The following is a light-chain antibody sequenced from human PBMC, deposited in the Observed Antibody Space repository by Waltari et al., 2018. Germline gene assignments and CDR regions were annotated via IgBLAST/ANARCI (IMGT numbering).Light chain of an antibody. Sequence: QSVLTQPPSASATPGQRVTIPCSGRRSNIGRNDLYWYQQLPGAAPKLLIYRNNQRPSGVPDRFSVSKSGTSASLAISGLRSEDEADYHCGGWDDSLNAWVFGGGTKLTVL. CDR3: GGWDDSLNAWV. V-gene: IGLV1-47*01. CDR1: RSNIGRND. J-gene: IGLJ3*02. CDR2: RNN.